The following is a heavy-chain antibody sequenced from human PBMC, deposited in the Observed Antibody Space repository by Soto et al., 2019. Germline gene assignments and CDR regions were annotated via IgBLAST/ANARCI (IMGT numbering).Heavy chain of an antibody. CDR2: IWYDGSNK. CDR3: ARDADDYYGSGSEGQTGGMDV. J-gene: IGHJ6*02. D-gene: IGHD3-10*01. Sequence: AGGSLRLSCAASGFTFSSYGMHWVRQAPGKGLEWVAVIWYDGSNKYYADSVKGRFTISRDNSKNTLYLQMNSLRAEDTAVYYCARDADDYYGSGSEGQTGGMDVWGQGTTVTVSS. CDR1: GFTFSSYG. V-gene: IGHV3-33*01.